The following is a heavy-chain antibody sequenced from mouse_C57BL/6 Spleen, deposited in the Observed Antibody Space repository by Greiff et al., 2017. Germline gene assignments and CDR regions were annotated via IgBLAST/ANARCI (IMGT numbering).Heavy chain of an antibody. CDR3: ARENYYGSSRKYYFDY. CDR2: IYPGDGDT. D-gene: IGHD1-1*01. Sequence: QVQLKESGPELVKPGASVKISCKASGYAFSSSWMNWVKQRPGKGLEWIGRIYPGDGDTNYNGKFKGKATLTADKSSSTAYMQLSSLTSEDSAVYFCARENYYGSSRKYYFDYWGQGTTLTVSS. V-gene: IGHV1-82*01. J-gene: IGHJ2*01. CDR1: GYAFSSSW.